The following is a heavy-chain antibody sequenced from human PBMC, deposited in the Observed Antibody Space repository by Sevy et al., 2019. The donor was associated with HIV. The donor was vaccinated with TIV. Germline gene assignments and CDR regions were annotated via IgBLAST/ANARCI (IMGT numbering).Heavy chain of an antibody. J-gene: IGHJ4*02. D-gene: IGHD6-19*01. V-gene: IGHV4-61*01. CDR2: IYSSGST. CDR1: GGSVNRGPYY. CDR3: ARVSAEVAGKPHFDH. Sequence: SETLSLTCTVSGGSVNRGPYYWSWIRQPPGKGLEWIGYIYSSGSTNYDPSLKSRVTISVDTSKNQFSLNLISVTAADTAVYYCARVSAEVAGKPHFDHWGQGTLVTVSS.